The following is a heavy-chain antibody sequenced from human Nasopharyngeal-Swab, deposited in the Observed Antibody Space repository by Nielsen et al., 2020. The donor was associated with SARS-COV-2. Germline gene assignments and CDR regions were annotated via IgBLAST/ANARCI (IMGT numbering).Heavy chain of an antibody. J-gene: IGHJ4*02. D-gene: IGHD3-16*02. Sequence: GGSLRLSCAASGFTFSSYGMHWVRQTPGKGLEWVALISYDGSHKYYADSVKGRFTISRDNSKNTLILQINSLRAEDTAVYYCAKDGLRGGMITFGEVIEYYLDFWGQGTLVTVSS. V-gene: IGHV3-30*18. CDR2: ISYDGSHK. CDR3: AKDGLRGGMITFGEVIEYYLDF. CDR1: GFTFSSYG.